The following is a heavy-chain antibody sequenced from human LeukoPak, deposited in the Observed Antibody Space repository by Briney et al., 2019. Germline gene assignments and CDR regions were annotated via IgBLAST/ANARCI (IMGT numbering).Heavy chain of an antibody. V-gene: IGHV3-11*01. CDR1: GFTFSDYY. Sequence: PGGSLRLSCAASGFTFSDYYMSWIRQAPGKGLEWVSYISSSGTTIFHADSVKGRFTISRDDAKNSLYLQMNSLRAEDTAVYYCARDMDKLGDYYGMDVWGQGTTVTVSS. D-gene: IGHD3-16*01. CDR2: ISSSGTTI. CDR3: ARDMDKLGDYYGMDV. J-gene: IGHJ6*02.